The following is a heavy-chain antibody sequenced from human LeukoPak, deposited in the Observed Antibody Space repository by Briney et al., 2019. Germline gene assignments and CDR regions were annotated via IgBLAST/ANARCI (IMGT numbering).Heavy chain of an antibody. J-gene: IGHJ3*02. D-gene: IGHD3-22*01. V-gene: IGHV3-15*01. CDR1: GFTFTNAW. CDR2: INSKTDGGTT. CDR3: ITDNYYDRSGPYGNAFDI. Sequence: GGSLRLSCAASGFTFTNAWMSWVRQAPGKGLEWVGRINSKTDGGTTDYAAPVKGRFTSSRANSKTSLYLQMKGLKTKDKAGYCCITDNYYDRSGPYGNAFDIWGERTMVTVSS.